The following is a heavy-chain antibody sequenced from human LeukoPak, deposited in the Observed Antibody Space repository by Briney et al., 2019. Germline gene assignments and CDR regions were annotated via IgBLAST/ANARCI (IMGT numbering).Heavy chain of an antibody. D-gene: IGHD6-19*01. CDR2: INPNSGGT. J-gene: IGHJ4*02. CDR1: GYTFTGYY. V-gene: IGHV1-2*02. CDR3: ARFWVAGVLDY. Sequence: ASVKVSCKASGYTFTGYYMHWVRQAPGQGLEWMGWINPNSGGTNYAQKFQGRVTITADKSTSTAYMELSSLRSEDTAVYYCARFWVAGVLDYWGQGTLVTVSS.